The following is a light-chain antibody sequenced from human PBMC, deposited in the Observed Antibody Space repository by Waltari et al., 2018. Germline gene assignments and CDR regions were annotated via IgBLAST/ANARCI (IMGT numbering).Light chain of an antibody. Sequence: DIQMTQSPSSLFASVGDRVTITCRASQCIRSYLNWYQQKPGKAPKLLIYAASSLQSGVPSRFSGSGSGTDFILTITSLQPEDFASYYCQQSYTIPCTFGQGTKLEIK. CDR3: QQSYTIPCT. CDR1: QCIRSY. V-gene: IGKV1-39*01. J-gene: IGKJ2*01. CDR2: AAS.